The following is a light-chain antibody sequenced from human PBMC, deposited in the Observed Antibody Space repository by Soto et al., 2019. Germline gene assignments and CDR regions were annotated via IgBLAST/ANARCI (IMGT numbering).Light chain of an antibody. CDR1: QTVSSTY. CDR2: GAS. Sequence: ETVLTQSPGTLSLSPRERVTLSCRTSQTVSSTYLAWYQQKAGQAPRLLIYGASTRATGIPDRFTGSASGTDFTLTISSLEPEDVAVYYCQLYGSSPLYTFGQGTKLEIK. V-gene: IGKV3-20*01. J-gene: IGKJ2*01. CDR3: QLYGSSPLYT.